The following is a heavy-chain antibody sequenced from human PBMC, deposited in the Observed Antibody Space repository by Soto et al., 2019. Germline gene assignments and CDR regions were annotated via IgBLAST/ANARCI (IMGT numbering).Heavy chain of an antibody. Sequence: GGSLRLSRAASGFTFSSYSMNWVRQAPGKGLEWVSSISSSSSYIYYADSVKGRFTISRDNAKNSLYLQMNSLRAEDTAVYYCARDPSVVTPNWFDPWGQGTLVTVSS. CDR2: ISSSSSYI. CDR1: GFTFSSYS. V-gene: IGHV3-21*01. D-gene: IGHD2-15*01. J-gene: IGHJ5*02. CDR3: ARDPSVVTPNWFDP.